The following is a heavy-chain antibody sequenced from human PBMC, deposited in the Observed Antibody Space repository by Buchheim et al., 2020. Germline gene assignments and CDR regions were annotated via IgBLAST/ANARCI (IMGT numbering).Heavy chain of an antibody. Sequence: QVQLVESGGGVVQPGRSLRLSCAASGFTFSSYAMHWVRQAPGKGLEWVAVISYDGSNKYYADSVKGRFTISSDNSKNTLSLQMNSLRAEDTAVYYCARDFHRVYRMDTAMVYYYYGMDVWGQGTT. J-gene: IGHJ6*02. D-gene: IGHD5-18*01. V-gene: IGHV3-30-3*01. CDR2: ISYDGSNK. CDR3: ARDFHRVYRMDTAMVYYYYGMDV. CDR1: GFTFSSYA.